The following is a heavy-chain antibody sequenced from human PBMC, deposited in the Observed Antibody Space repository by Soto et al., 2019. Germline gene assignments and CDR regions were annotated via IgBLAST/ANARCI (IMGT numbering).Heavy chain of an antibody. CDR1: GFSFSAYG. Sequence: QVQLVESGGGVVQPGRSLRLSCAASGFSFSAYGMHWVRQAPGKGLEWVAVVISDGTEAYYADSVKGRFTISRDNSKDTLYLHMNGLRLEDTAVDFCANEPHWYFDLWGRGTLVTVSS. CDR3: ANEPHWYFDL. CDR2: VISDGTEA. V-gene: IGHV3-30*18. J-gene: IGHJ2*01.